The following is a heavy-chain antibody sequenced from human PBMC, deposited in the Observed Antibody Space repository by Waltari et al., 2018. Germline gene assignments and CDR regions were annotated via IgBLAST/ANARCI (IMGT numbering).Heavy chain of an antibody. J-gene: IGHJ4*02. CDR3: ASRRDGNFDY. V-gene: IGHV4-34*01. CDR2: INHSGST. Sequence: VQLQQWGAGLLKPSETLSLTCAVYGGSCSGYYWSWIRQPPGKGLEWIGEINHSGSTNYNPSLKSRVTISVDTSKNQFSLKLSSVTAADTAVYYCASRRDGNFDYWGQGTLVTVSS. CDR1: GGSCSGYY.